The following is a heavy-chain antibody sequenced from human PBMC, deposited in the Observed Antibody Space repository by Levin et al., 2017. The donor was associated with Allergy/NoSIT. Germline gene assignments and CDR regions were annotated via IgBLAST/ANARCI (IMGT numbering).Heavy chain of an antibody. CDR3: ARQKYSNSSLKPTYYSYGMDV. CDR2: INHSRST. D-gene: IGHD6-6*01. V-gene: IGHV4-34*01. J-gene: IGHJ6*02. CDR1: GGSFSGYY. Sequence: SETLSLTCAVYGGSFSGYYWNWIRQPPGKGLEWIGEINHSRSTNYNPSLKSRVTISVDMSKNQFSLKLSSVTAADTAVYYCARQKYSNSSLKPTYYSYGMDVWGQGTTVTVSS.